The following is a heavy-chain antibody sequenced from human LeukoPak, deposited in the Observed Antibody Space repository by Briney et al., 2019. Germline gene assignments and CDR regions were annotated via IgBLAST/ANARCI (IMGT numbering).Heavy chain of an antibody. CDR1: GFSVSSNY. D-gene: IGHD7-27*01. CDR3: ARTLPGSYSDC. J-gene: IGHJ4*02. CDR2: IFSGGST. Sequence: GGSLRLSCAASGFSVSSNYMSWVRQAPGKGLEWVSVIFSGGSTYYADSVKGRFHISRDDSKNTVYLQLNSLRAEDTAVYYCARTLPGSYSDCWGRGTLVAVS. V-gene: IGHV3-53*01.